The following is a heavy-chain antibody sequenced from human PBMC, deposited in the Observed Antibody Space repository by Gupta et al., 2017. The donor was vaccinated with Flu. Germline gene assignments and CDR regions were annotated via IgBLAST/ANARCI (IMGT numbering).Heavy chain of an antibody. J-gene: IGHJ4*02. CDR2: ISSSSSTI. Sequence: EVQLVESGGGLVQPGGSLRLSCAASGFTFSSYSMNWVRQAPGKGLDWVSYISSSSSTIYYADSVKGRFTISRDNAKNSLYLQMNSLRDEDTAVYYCARAGVVPAAISRYSSSVTRYYFDYWGQGTLVTVSS. CDR1: GFTFSSYS. CDR3: ARAGVVPAAISRYSSSVTRYYFDY. V-gene: IGHV3-48*02. D-gene: IGHD2-2*01.